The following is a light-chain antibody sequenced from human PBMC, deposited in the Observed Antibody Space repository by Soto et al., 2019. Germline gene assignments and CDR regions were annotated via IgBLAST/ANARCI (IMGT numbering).Light chain of an antibody. V-gene: IGLV2-23*02. CDR3: CSYAGSSTLR. Sequence: QSVLTQPASVSGSPGQSITISCTGTSSDVGSYNLVSWYQQHPGKAPKLMIYEVSKRPSGVSNRFSGSKSGNTASLTISGLQAEDEADYYCCSYAGSSTLRFGTGTKDTVL. CDR2: EVS. CDR1: SSDVGSYNL. J-gene: IGLJ1*01.